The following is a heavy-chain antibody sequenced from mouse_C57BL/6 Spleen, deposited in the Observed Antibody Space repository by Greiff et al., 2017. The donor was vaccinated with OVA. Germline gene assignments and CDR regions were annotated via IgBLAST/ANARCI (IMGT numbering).Heavy chain of an antibody. CDR3: ARGGTSWYFDV. CDR2: IYPGDGDT. Sequence: VKLMESGPELVKPGASVKISCKASGYAFSSSWMNWVKQRPGKGLEWIGRIYPGDGDTNYNGKFKGKATLTADKSSSTAYMQLSSLTSEDSAVYFCARGGTSWYFDVWGTGTTVTVSS. CDR1: GYAFSSSW. D-gene: IGHD3-3*01. V-gene: IGHV1-82*01. J-gene: IGHJ1*03.